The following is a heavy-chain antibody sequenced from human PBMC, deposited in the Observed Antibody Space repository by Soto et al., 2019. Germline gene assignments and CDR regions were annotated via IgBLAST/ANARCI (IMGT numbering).Heavy chain of an antibody. CDR2: ISGSVGST. CDR1: GFTFSDHG. J-gene: IGHJ4*02. CDR3: AKDRTIASRNFDS. Sequence: WGSLRLSCAASGFTFSDHGIHLVRHSPWKWLEWVSSISGSVGSTFYADSVKGRFTISRDNSMNTLYLQMNSLRAEDTAVYYCAKDRTIASRNFDSWGQGALVTVSS. V-gene: IGHV3-23*01. D-gene: IGHD6-6*01.